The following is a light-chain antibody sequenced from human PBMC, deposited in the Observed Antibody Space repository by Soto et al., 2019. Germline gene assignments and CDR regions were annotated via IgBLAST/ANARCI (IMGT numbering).Light chain of an antibody. J-gene: IGKJ2*01. CDR2: GAS. CDR3: QQYGSSPYT. Sequence: EIVLTQSPGTLSLSPGERATLSCRASQSFSSRYLAWYQQKPGQAPRLLIYGASNRATGIPNKFSGGGSGTDFTLTISRLEPEEFAVYYCQQYGSSPYTFGLGNKLEIK. V-gene: IGKV3-20*01. CDR1: QSFSSRY.